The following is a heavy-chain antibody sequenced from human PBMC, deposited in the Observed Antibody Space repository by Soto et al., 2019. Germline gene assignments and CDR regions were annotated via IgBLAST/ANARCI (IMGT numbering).Heavy chain of an antibody. Sequence: QVQLQESGPGLVKPSGTLSLTCAVSGGSISSSNWWSWVRQPPGKGLEWIGEIYHSGSTNYNPSLKSPVTISVDKSKNQFSLKRSSVTAADTAVYYCAAGSYGSGSYSKTFDYWGQGTLVTVSS. J-gene: IGHJ4*02. D-gene: IGHD3-10*01. CDR1: GGSISSSNW. CDR2: IYHSGST. V-gene: IGHV4-4*02. CDR3: AAGSYGSGSYSKTFDY.